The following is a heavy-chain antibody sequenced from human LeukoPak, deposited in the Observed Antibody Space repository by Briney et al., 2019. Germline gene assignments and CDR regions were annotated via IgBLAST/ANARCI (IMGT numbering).Heavy chain of an antibody. CDR1: GFTFSSYW. CDR3: ARDGEMATIENYFDY. D-gene: IGHD5-24*01. V-gene: IGHV3-7*03. J-gene: IGHJ4*02. Sequence: GGSLRLSCAASGFTFSSYWMSWVRQAPGKGLEWVANINQDGSEKYYVDSVKGRFTISRDNAKNSLYLQMNSLRAADTAVYYCARDGEMATIENYFDYWGQGALVTVSS. CDR2: INQDGSEK.